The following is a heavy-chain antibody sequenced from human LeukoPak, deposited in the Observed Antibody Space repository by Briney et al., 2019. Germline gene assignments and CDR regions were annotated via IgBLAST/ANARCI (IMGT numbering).Heavy chain of an antibody. CDR3: AKESSVVSELLRNWFDP. CDR2: ISGSGGST. D-gene: IGHD2-8*02. Sequence: PGGSLRLSCAASGFTFSSYAMSWVRQAPGKGLEWVSAISGSGGSTYYADSVKGWFTISRDNSKNTLYLQMNSLRAEDTAVYYCAKESSVVSELLRNWFDPWGQGTLVTVSS. J-gene: IGHJ5*02. CDR1: GFTFSSYA. V-gene: IGHV3-23*01.